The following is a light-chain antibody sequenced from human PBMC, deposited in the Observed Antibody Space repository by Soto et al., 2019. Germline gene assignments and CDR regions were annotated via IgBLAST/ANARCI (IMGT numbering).Light chain of an antibody. J-gene: IGKJ4*01. CDR3: QQHNSYPLT. CDR2: ATS. V-gene: IGKV3-20*01. CDR1: QSVSSSY. Sequence: EIVLTQSPGTLSLSPGERATLSCRASQSVSSSYLAWYQQKPGQAPRLLIYATSTRATGIPDRFSGSGSVTDFTLTISRLEPEDFAVYYCQQHNSYPLTFGGGTKVGIK.